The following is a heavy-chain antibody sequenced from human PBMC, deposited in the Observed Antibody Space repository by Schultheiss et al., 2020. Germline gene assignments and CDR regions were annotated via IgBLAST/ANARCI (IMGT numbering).Heavy chain of an antibody. CDR2: ISARSDYI. V-gene: IGHV3-21*01. J-gene: IGHJ4*02. Sequence: GGSLRLSCAASGFTFSSYSMNWVRQAPGKGLEWVSSISARSDYIYYADSVRGRFTISRDNAKNSLYLQMNSLRAEDTAVYYCARDSGYDILTGWGQGTLVTVSS. D-gene: IGHD3-9*01. CDR1: GFTFSSYS. CDR3: ARDSGYDILTG.